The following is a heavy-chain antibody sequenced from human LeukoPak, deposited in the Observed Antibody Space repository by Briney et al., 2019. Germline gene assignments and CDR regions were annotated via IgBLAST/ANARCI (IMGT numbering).Heavy chain of an antibody. J-gene: IGHJ6*03. CDR2: INPNSGGT. Sequence: ASVKVSCKASGYTFTGYYMHWVRRAPGQGLEWMGWINPNSGGTNYAQKFQGRVTMTRDTSISTAYMELSRLRSDDTAVYYCARGPRSGSYSYYYYMDVWGKGTTVTVSS. CDR3: ARGPRSGSYSYYYYMDV. D-gene: IGHD1-26*01. V-gene: IGHV1-2*02. CDR1: GYTFTGYY.